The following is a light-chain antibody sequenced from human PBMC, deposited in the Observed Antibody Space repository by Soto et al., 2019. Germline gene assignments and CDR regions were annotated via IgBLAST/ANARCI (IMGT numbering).Light chain of an antibody. CDR3: CSYAGTGTLV. CDR2: EGS. V-gene: IGLV2-23*01. J-gene: IGLJ2*01. Sequence: QSALTQPASVSGSPGQSITISCTGTSSDVGSYNLVSWYQQHPGKAPKLIIYEGSKRPSGLSNRFSGSKSGNTASLTISGLQAEDEADYYCCSYAGTGTLVLGGGTKLTVL. CDR1: SSDVGSYNL.